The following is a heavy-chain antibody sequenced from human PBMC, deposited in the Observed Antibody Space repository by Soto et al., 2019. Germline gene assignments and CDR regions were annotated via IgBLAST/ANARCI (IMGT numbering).Heavy chain of an antibody. J-gene: IGHJ4*02. D-gene: IGHD6-19*01. CDR2: IKSKTDGGTT. CDR1: GFTFSNAW. V-gene: IGHV3-15*01. Sequence: PGGSLRLSCAASGFTFSNAWMSWVRQAPGKGLEWVGRIKSKTDGGTTDYAAPVKGRFTISRDDSKNTLYLQMNSLKTEDTAVYYCMGVQWLVKGGFDYWGQGTLVTVSS. CDR3: MGVQWLVKGGFDY.